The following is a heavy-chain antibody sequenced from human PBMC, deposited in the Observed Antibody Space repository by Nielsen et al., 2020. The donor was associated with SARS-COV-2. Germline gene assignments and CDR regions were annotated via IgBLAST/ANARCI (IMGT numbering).Heavy chain of an antibody. CDR3: AKAGTTALDY. Sequence: GESLKISCAASGFSVSDDYMNWVRQAPGKGLEWVSAISGSGGSTYYADSVKGRFTISRDNSKNTLYLQMNSLRAEDTAVYYCAKAGTTALDYWGQGTLVTVSS. CDR2: ISGSGGST. CDR1: GFSVSDDY. J-gene: IGHJ4*02. V-gene: IGHV3-23*01. D-gene: IGHD1-1*01.